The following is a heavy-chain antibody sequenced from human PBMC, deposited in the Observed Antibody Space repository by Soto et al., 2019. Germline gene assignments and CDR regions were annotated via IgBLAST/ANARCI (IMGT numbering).Heavy chain of an antibody. CDR3: ASGGGYYDFWSGYSGGGLTNQYYYYSYGMDV. J-gene: IGHJ6*02. CDR2: ISAYNGNT. D-gene: IGHD3-3*01. Sequence: ASMRVSCKASGYSLTSYGISWVRQAPGQGLEWMGWISAYNGNTNYAQKLQGRVTMTTDTSTSTAYMELRSLRSEDTAVYYCASGGGYYDFWSGYSGGGLTNQYYYYSYGMDVWGQGTTVTVSS. V-gene: IGHV1-18*01. CDR1: GYSLTSYG.